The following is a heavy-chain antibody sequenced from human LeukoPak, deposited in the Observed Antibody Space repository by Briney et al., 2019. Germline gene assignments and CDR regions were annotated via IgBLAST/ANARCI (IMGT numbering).Heavy chain of an antibody. D-gene: IGHD3-22*01. J-gene: IGHJ4*02. V-gene: IGHV3-33*01. CDR1: EFIFSSYG. Sequence: GSSLRLSCAASEFIFSSYGMHWVRRAPGKGLQWVASLWYDGTNKYHADSVKSRFTISRDNSQSTLYLQMNSLRAEDTAVYYCARARNNYDSSGFSALDYWGQGTLVTVSS. CDR2: LWYDGTNK. CDR3: ARARNNYDSSGFSALDY.